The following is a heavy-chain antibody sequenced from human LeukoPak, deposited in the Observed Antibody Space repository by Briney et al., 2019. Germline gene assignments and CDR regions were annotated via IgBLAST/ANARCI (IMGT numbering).Heavy chain of an antibody. CDR2: ITWRSDRI. J-gene: IGHJ2*01. CDR1: GFTFDDYA. D-gene: IGHD3-16*01. Sequence: PGGSLRLSCAASGFTFDDYAMHWVRQAPGKGLEWVSGITWRSDRIGYANSVQGRFTISRDDAKKSLYLQMNSLRTDDTALYYCAKVAGGGYFDLWGRGTLVTVSS. CDR3: AKVAGGGYFDL. V-gene: IGHV3-9*01.